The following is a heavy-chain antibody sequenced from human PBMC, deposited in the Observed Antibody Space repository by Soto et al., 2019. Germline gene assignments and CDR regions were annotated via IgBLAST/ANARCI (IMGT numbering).Heavy chain of an antibody. V-gene: IGHV1-18*01. J-gene: IGHJ4*02. Sequence: ASVKVSCKASGYTFTSYGISWVRQAPGQGLEWMGWISAYNGNTNYAQKLQGRVTMTTDTSTSTAYMELRSLRSDETAVDYCARKPEGVQDAPLDYWGKGTMVTVSS. CDR2: ISAYNGNT. CDR3: ARKPEGVQDAPLDY. D-gene: IGHD2-2*01. CDR1: GYTFTSYG.